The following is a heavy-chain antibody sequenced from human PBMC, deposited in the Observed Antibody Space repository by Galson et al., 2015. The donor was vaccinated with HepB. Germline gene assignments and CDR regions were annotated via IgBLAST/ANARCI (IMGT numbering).Heavy chain of an antibody. CDR3: AKGGLSHYVDTAMVDY. J-gene: IGHJ4*02. V-gene: IGHV3-23*01. CDR1: GFSFSSYA. Sequence: SLRLSCAASGFSFSSYAMSWVRQAPGKGLEWVSAISDGGGTTYYAGSVKGRFTISRDNSKNTLYLQMNSLRAEDTAVYYCAKGGLSHYVDTAMVDYWGQGTLVTVSP. D-gene: IGHD5-18*01. CDR2: ISDGGGTT.